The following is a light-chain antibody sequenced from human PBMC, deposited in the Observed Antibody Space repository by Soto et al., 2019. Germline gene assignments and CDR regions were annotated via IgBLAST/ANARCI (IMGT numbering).Light chain of an antibody. Sequence: EIVLRQSPATLSLSPGERATLFCRASQSVSRYLAWYQQKPGQAPRLLIYEASNRATGIPARFSGRGSGTDFTLTISSLEPEDFAVYYCQQRNNWPPGFTFGQGTKLEIK. CDR2: EAS. CDR1: QSVSRY. V-gene: IGKV3-11*01. CDR3: QQRNNWPPGFT. J-gene: IGKJ2*01.